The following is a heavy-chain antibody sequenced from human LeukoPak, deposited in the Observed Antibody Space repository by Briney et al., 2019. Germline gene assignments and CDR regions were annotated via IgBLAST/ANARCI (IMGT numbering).Heavy chain of an antibody. D-gene: IGHD6-19*01. CDR2: ISSSSSYI. J-gene: IGHJ6*02. CDR1: GFTFSSYS. V-gene: IGHV3-21*01. CDR3: AKDAPSGSSGWFNYYYYYGMDV. Sequence: GGSLRLSCAASGFTFSSYSMNWVRQAPGKGLEWVSSISSSSSYIYYADSVKGRFTISRDNAKNSLYLQMNSLRAEDTAVYYCAKDAPSGSSGWFNYYYYYGMDVWGQGTTVTVSS.